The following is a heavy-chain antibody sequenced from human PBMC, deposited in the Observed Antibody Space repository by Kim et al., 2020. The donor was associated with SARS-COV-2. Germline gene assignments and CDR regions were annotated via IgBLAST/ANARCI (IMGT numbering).Heavy chain of an antibody. V-gene: IGHV3-23*01. Sequence: SVKGRFTISRDNSKNTLYLQMNSLRAEDTALYYCAKSQVSGDYSYFYGMDVWGQGTTVIVSS. J-gene: IGHJ6*02. CDR3: AKSQVSGDYSYFYGMDV. D-gene: IGHD4-17*01.